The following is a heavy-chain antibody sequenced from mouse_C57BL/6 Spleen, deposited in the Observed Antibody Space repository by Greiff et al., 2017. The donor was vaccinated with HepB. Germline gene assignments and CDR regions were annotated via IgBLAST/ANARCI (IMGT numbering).Heavy chain of an antibody. CDR2: IDPSDSYT. CDR3: ARRREKDFDY. V-gene: IGHV1-59*01. J-gene: IGHJ2*01. CDR1: GYTFTSYW. Sequence: QVQLKQPGAELVRPGTSVKLSCKASGYTFTSYWMHWVKQRPGQGLEWIGVIDPSDSYTNYNQKFKGKATLTVDTSSSTAYMQLSSLTSEDSAVYYCARRREKDFDYWGQGTTLTVSS.